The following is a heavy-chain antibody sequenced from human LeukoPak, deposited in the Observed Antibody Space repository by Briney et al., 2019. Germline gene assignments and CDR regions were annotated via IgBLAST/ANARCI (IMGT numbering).Heavy chain of an antibody. D-gene: IGHD1-26*01. CDR2: LYASGST. CDR1: GGSISSYS. Sequence: PSETLSLTCTVSGGSISSYSWSWIRQPAGKGLEWIGRLYASGSTYQNPSLKSRVTISVDTSKNQFSLKLSSVTAADTAVYYCARVGYYPDYYMDVWGKGTTVTVSS. CDR3: ARVGYYPDYYMDV. J-gene: IGHJ6*03. V-gene: IGHV4-4*07.